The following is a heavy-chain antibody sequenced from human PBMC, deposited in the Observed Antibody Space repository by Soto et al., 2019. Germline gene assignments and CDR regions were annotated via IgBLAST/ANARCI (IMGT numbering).Heavy chain of an antibody. V-gene: IGHV3-23*01. J-gene: IGHJ5*01. CDR1: GFTFSNYV. CDR2: ISGSGGSV. Sequence: SGGSLRLSCAASGFTFSNYVMNWVRQAPGKGLEWVSGISGSGGSVYYVDSVKGRFTISRDKSKNTVYLQMNNLRAEDTAVYYCAKDGTSYLPFYFASWGKGILVTVPS. D-gene: IGHD3-9*01. CDR3: AKDGTSYLPFYFAS.